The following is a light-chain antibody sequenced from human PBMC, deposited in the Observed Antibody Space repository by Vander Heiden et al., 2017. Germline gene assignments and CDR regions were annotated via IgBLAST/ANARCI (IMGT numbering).Light chain of an antibody. CDR3: CSYAGSGIYV. J-gene: IGLJ1*01. Sequence: QSALTQPASVSGSPGQSITIPCTGSSSDVGSYNLVSWYQQYPGKAPKVMIYEVSKRPSGVSDRFSGSKSGNTASLTISGLQAEDEADYYCCSYAGSGIYVFGIETKVTV. CDR1: SSDVGSYNL. CDR2: EVS. V-gene: IGLV2-23*02.